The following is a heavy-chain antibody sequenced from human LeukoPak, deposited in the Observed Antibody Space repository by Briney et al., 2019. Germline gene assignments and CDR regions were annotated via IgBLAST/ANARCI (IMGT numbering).Heavy chain of an antibody. Sequence: GGSLRLSCAASGFTFSSYEMNWVRQAPGKGLEWVSYISSSGSTIYYADSVKGRFTISRDNAKNSLYLQMNSLRAEDTAVYYCARNKAYCGGDCYLSRYYMDVWGKGTTVTISS. CDR1: GFTFSSYE. V-gene: IGHV3-48*03. J-gene: IGHJ6*03. CDR2: ISSSGSTI. D-gene: IGHD2-21*02. CDR3: ARNKAYCGGDCYLSRYYMDV.